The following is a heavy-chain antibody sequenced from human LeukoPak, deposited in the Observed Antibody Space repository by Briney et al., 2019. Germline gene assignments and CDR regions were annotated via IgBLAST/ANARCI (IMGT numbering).Heavy chain of an antibody. V-gene: IGHV3-15*01. CDR2: IKSNTDGGTT. J-gene: IGHJ4*02. D-gene: IGHD2-2*02. CDR1: GFTFSDAW. Sequence: GGSLRLSCAASGFTFSDAWMSWVRQTPGKGLEWVGRIKSNTDGGTTDFAAPVKGRFTISRDDSENALYLQMSSLNTEDTAVYYCTTQLLYEHNFDYWGQGTLVTVSS. CDR3: TTQLLYEHNFDY.